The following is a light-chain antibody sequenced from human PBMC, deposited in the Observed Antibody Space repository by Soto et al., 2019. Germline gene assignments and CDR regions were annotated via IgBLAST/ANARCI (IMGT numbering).Light chain of an antibody. CDR3: SSYTSSSTVV. J-gene: IGLJ2*01. CDR1: SSNIGSHT. V-gene: IGLV1-44*01. CDR2: GDD. Sequence: QSVLTQPPSTSGTPGQRVAISCSGTSSNIGSHTVNWYQQLPGTAPKLLIYGDDQRPSGVPDRFSGSKSGTSASLAISGLQPEDEADYYCSSYTSSSTVVFGGGTKLTVL.